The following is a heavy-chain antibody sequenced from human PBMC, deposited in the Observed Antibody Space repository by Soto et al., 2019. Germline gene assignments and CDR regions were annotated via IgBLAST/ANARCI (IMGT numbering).Heavy chain of an antibody. D-gene: IGHD2-8*01. CDR3: ARECCTNGVCFYYFDY. Sequence: GGSLRLPCAASGFTFSSYWMHWVRQAPGKGLVWVSRINSDGSSTSYADSVKGRFTISRDNAKNTLYLQMNSLRAEDTAVYYCARECCTNGVCFYYFDYWGQGTLVTVSS. V-gene: IGHV3-74*01. CDR2: INSDGSST. J-gene: IGHJ4*02. CDR1: GFTFSSYW.